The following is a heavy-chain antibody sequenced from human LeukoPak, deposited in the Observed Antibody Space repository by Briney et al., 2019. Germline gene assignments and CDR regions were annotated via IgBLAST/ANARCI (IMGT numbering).Heavy chain of an antibody. CDR1: GYRFSNYW. V-gene: IGHV5-51*01. D-gene: IGHD2-15*01. CDR2: IYPGDSDT. CDR3: ARGVGLGNFDY. J-gene: IGHJ4*02. Sequence: GESLKISCEGSGYRFSNYWIGWVRQMPGKGLEWMGIIYPGDSDTKYSPSFQGQVTISADESINTAYLQCSSLKASDTAMYYCARGVGLGNFDYWGQGTLVTVSS.